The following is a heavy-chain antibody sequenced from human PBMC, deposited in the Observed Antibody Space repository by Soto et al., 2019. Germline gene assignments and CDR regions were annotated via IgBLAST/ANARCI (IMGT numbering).Heavy chain of an antibody. CDR1: GGSISSGGYY. V-gene: IGHV4-31*03. D-gene: IGHD3-10*01. CDR3: ARGDYGSGSQEIDY. J-gene: IGHJ4*02. Sequence: QVQLQESGPGLVKPSQTLSLTCTVSGGSISSGGYYWSWIRQHPGKGLEWIGYIDYSGSTYYNPSLKSRVTISVDTSKNQFSLKLSSVTAADTAVYYCARGDYGSGSQEIDYWGQGTLVTVSS. CDR2: IDYSGST.